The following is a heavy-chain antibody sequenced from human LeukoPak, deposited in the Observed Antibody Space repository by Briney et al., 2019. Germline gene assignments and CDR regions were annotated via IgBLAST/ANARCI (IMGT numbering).Heavy chain of an antibody. J-gene: IGHJ4*02. CDR1: GFTFVSHW. V-gene: IGHV3-48*01. D-gene: IGHD3-10*01. CDR3: ARGGHYYGSGSYYLDY. Sequence: GGSLRLSCVASGFTFVSHWMTWVRQAPGKGLEWVSYISSSSSTIHYADSVRGRFTISRDNAKNSLFLQMNSLRAEDTAVYYCARGGHYYGSGSYYLDYWGQGNLVTVSS. CDR2: ISSSSSTI.